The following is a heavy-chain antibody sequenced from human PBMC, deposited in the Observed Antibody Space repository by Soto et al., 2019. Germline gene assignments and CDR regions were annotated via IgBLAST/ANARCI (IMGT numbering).Heavy chain of an antibody. Sequence: GGSLRLSCAASGFTFSSYAMSWVRQAPGKGLEWVSAISGSGGSTYYADSVKGRFTISRDNSKNTLYLQMNSLRAEDTAVYYCAKDAVAGRDTSDDYYFDYWGQGTLVTVSS. J-gene: IGHJ4*02. V-gene: IGHV3-23*01. CDR3: AKDAVAGRDTSDDYYFDY. D-gene: IGHD6-19*01. CDR1: GFTFSSYA. CDR2: ISGSGGST.